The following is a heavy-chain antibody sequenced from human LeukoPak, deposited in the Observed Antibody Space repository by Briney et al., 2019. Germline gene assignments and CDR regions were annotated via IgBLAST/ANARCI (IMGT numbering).Heavy chain of an antibody. CDR2: INPNSGGT. J-gene: IGHJ4*02. V-gene: IGHV1-2*02. D-gene: IGHD5-12*01. Sequence: ASVKLSCKASGYTFTGYYMHWVRHAPGQGLEWKGWINPNSGGTNYAQKFQGRVTMTRDTSISTAYMELSRLRSDDTAVYYCARGDIVATVADYWGQGTLVTVSS. CDR1: GYTFTGYY. CDR3: ARGDIVATVADY.